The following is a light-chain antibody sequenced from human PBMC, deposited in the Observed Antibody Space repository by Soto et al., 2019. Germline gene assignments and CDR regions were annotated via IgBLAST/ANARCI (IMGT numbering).Light chain of an antibody. J-gene: IGKJ1*01. CDR2: GTT. V-gene: IGKV3-11*01. Sequence: VLTQSPGTLSLSPGDSATLSCRASQSVTSTYLAWYQQKPGKAPRLLIYGTTNRATGIPARFSGSGSGTDFTLNISSLEPEDFAVYYCQQLTDWPPQWTFGQGTKVDIK. CDR1: QSVTSTY. CDR3: QQLTDWPPQWT.